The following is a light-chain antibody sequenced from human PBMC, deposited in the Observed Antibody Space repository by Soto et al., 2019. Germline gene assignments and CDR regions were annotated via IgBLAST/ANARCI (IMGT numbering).Light chain of an antibody. CDR2: GTS. J-gene: IGKJ1*01. Sequence: EIVLTQSPGTLSVSPGERATLSYRASQSISSNYLAWYQQKPGQAPSLLIYGTSSRATGIPDRFSGSGTGTDFTLTISRLEPEDSAIYYCQQYVSWTFGQGTKVETK. CDR1: QSISSNY. CDR3: QQYVSWT. V-gene: IGKV3-20*01.